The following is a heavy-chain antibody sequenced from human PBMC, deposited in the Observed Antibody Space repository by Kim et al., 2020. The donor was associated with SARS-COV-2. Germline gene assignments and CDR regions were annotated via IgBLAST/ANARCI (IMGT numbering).Heavy chain of an antibody. CDR1: GFTFSSCA. CDR3: PRDPWSPVRALTYSYSGMDV. Sequence: GGSLRLSCAASGFTFSSCAIHWVRQAPGKGLEWVAVISYDGSNKNYADSVKGRFTISRDNSKNTLYLQMNSLRAEDTALYYCPRDPWSPVRALTYSYSGMDVWGQGTPVTVSS. D-gene: IGHD3-10*01. CDR2: ISYDGSNK. J-gene: IGHJ6*02. V-gene: IGHV3-30-3*01.